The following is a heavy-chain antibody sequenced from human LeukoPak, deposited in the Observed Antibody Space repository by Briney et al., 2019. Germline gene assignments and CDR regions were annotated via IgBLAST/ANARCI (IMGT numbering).Heavy chain of an antibody. CDR2: IRGGGGVQ. CDR1: GFTFHDYA. D-gene: IGHD5-18*01. J-gene: IGHJ3*02. CDR3: AKSSHSYGNDALDI. V-gene: IGHV3-23*01. Sequence: PGGSLRLSCAASGFTFHDYAMHWVRQAPGKGREYVSVIRGGGGVQYYAASVKGRFTISRDNSKNTLYLQMNSLRAEDTAVYYCAKSSHSYGNDALDIWGQGTMVTVSS.